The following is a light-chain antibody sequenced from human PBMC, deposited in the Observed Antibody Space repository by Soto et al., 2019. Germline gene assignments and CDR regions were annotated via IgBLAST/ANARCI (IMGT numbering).Light chain of an antibody. CDR1: SSNIGTNT. CDR3: EAWDGSLNVVL. J-gene: IGLJ2*01. Sequence: QSVLTQPPSASGTPGQRVTISCSGSSSNIGTNTVNWYQHRPGSAPKLLIYCNNQRPSGVPDRFSGSKSGTSASLAISGLQPDDEADYYCEAWDGSLNVVLFGGGTKLTVL. CDR2: CNN. V-gene: IGLV1-44*01.